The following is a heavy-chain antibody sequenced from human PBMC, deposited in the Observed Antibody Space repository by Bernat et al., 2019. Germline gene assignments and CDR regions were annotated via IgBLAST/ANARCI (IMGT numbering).Heavy chain of an antibody. J-gene: IGHJ6*03. V-gene: IGHV3-21*05. CDR2: ISSSSSYI. CDR1: GITFSSYS. D-gene: IGHD3-3*01. Sequence: EVQLVESGGGLVKPGGSLRLSCATSGITFSSYSMNWVRQAPGKGLEWVSYISSSSSYIYYADSVKGRFTISRDNAKNSLYLQMNSLRAEDTAVYYCARDGAFDFWSGYRYYYMDVWGKGTTVTVSS. CDR3: ARDGAFDFWSGYRYYYMDV.